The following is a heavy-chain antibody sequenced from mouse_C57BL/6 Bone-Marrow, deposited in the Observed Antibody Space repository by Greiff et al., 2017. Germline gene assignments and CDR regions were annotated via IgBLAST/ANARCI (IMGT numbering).Heavy chain of an antibody. D-gene: IGHD2-5*01. J-gene: IGHJ4*01. Sequence: EVMLVESGGGLVQPGASMKLSCVASGFTFSNYWMNWVRQSPEKGLEWVAQIRVKSDNYATHYAESVKGRFTISRDDSKSSVYLQMNNLRADGTGIYYSTGHSKFSMDYWGQGTTVTVSS. CDR1: GFTFSNYW. CDR2: IRVKSDNYAT. CDR3: TGHSKFSMDY. V-gene: IGHV6-3*01.